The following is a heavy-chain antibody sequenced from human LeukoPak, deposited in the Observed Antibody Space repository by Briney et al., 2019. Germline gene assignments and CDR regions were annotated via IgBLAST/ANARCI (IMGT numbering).Heavy chain of an antibody. CDR1: GFTFSSYA. Sequence: GGSLRLSCAASGFTFSSYAMSWVRQAPGKGLEWVSAISGSGGSTYYADSVKGRFTISRDNSKNTLYLQMNSLRAEDTAVYYCAKGKTLLWFGELLAFDYWGQGTLVTVSS. V-gene: IGHV3-23*01. CDR2: ISGSGGST. CDR3: AKGKTLLWFGELLAFDY. J-gene: IGHJ4*02. D-gene: IGHD3-10*01.